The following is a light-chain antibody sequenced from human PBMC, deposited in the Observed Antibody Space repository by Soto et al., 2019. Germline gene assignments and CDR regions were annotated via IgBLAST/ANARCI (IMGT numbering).Light chain of an antibody. Sequence: QSVLTQPPSVSGAPGQRVTISCTGSSSNIGAGYDVHWYQQLPGTAPKLIIYGNNKRPSGVPDRFSGSKSGTSASLAITGLQAEDEADYYCQSYDSSLSADVFGTGTKLTVL. CDR1: SSNIGAGYD. V-gene: IGLV1-40*01. J-gene: IGLJ1*01. CDR3: QSYDSSLSADV. CDR2: GNN.